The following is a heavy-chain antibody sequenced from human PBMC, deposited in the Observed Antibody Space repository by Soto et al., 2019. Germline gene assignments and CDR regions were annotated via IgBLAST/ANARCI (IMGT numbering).Heavy chain of an antibody. CDR1: GFTFGDYT. CDR2: ISGPSSST. CDR3: ARADVVLMAHSTDLDF. D-gene: IGHD2-8*01. J-gene: IGHJ4*02. Sequence: GGSLRLSCVASGFTFGDYTMTWVRQAPGKGLEWVSTISGPSSSTYYADSVKGRFTVSRDNSNNTLHLHMNSLRAEDTALYYCARADVVLMAHSTDLDFWGQGTLVTVS. V-gene: IGHV3-23*01.